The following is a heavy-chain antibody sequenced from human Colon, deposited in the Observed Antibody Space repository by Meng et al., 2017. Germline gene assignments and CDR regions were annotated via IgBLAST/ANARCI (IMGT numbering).Heavy chain of an antibody. CDR2: INPNSGGT. Sequence: ASVKVSCKASGYTFTGYYMHWVRQAPGQGLEWMGWINPNSGGTNYAQKFQGRVTMTRGTSISTAYMELSRLRSDDTAVYYCARDGVLRRYYYDSSGYYEYWYFDLWGRGTLVTVSS. J-gene: IGHJ2*01. D-gene: IGHD3-22*01. CDR3: ARDGVLRRYYYDSSGYYEYWYFDL. V-gene: IGHV1-2*02. CDR1: GYTFTGYY.